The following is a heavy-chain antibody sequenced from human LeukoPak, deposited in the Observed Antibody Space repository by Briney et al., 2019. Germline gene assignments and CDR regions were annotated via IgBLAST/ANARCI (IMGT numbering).Heavy chain of an antibody. D-gene: IGHD4-17*01. V-gene: IGHV3-30*04. Sequence: GGSLRLSCAASGFTFSSYAMHWVRQAPGKGLEWVAVISYDGSNKYYADSVKGRFTISRDNSKNTLYLQMNSLRAEDTAVYYCARDLSAPRRFGYDYGDYFYSYYMDVWGKGTTVTVSS. CDR2: ISYDGSNK. CDR3: ARDLSAPRRFGYDYGDYFYSYYMDV. CDR1: GFTFSSYA. J-gene: IGHJ6*03.